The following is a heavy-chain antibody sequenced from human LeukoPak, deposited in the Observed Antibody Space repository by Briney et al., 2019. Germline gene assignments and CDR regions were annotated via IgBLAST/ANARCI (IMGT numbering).Heavy chain of an antibody. V-gene: IGHV3-23*01. D-gene: IGHD6-19*01. CDR1: GFTFSSYA. CDR2: ISGSGGST. CDR3: ARVGAEQWLVSVYYYYMDV. Sequence: PGGSLRLSCAASGFTFSSYAMSWVRQAPGKGLEWVSTISGSGGSTYYADSVKGRFTISRDNSKNTLYLQMNSLRAEDTAVYYCARVGAEQWLVSVYYYYMDVWGKGTTVTISS. J-gene: IGHJ6*03.